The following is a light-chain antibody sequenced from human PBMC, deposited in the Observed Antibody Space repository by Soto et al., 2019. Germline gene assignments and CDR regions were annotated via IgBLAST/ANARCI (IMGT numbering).Light chain of an antibody. J-gene: IGKJ1*01. CDR3: QQVDSYPRT. V-gene: IGKV1-9*01. CDR1: QGIGTY. CDR2: ASS. Sequence: IQLTQSPSSLSASVGDRVTVTCRASQGIGTYLVWCQQKSGKAPTVLIYASSTLQTGVPSRFSGSGSGTDFSLTISSLHPEDVATYYCQQVDSYPRTFGQGTKVDI.